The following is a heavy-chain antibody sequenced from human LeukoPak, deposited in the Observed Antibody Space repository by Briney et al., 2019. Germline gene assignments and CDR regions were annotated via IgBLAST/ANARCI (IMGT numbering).Heavy chain of an antibody. CDR1: GFTFSTYW. J-gene: IGHJ4*02. CDR3: VSFYETY. V-gene: IGHV3-7*01. Sequence: GGALRLSCAVSGFTFSTYWMAWVRQAPGKGLECVATINTDGNEKSYVDSVKGRFTISRDNAKNSLYLQMNSLRVEDTAVYYCVSFYETYWGRGTLVTVSS. D-gene: IGHD2/OR15-2a*01. CDR2: INTDGNEK.